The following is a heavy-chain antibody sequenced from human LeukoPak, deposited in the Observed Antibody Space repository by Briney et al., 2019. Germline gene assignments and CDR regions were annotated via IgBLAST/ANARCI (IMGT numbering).Heavy chain of an antibody. CDR3: ASYSSSSVRHIDY. Sequence: SVKVSCKDSGGTFSSYAISWVRQAPGKGLEGMGRIIPSLGIANYAQKFQGRVTITADISTSTAYMELSSLRSEDTAVYYCASYSSSSVRHIDYWGQGTLVTVSS. CDR2: IIPSLGIA. CDR1: GGTFSSYA. D-gene: IGHD6-13*01. V-gene: IGHV1-69*04. J-gene: IGHJ4*02.